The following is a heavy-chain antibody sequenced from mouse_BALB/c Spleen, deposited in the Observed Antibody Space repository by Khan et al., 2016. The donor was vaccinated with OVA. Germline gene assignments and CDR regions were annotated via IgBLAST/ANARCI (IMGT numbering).Heavy chain of an antibody. J-gene: IGHJ1*01. CDR2: ISSGSSTI. Sequence: EVELVEPGGGLVQPGGSRKLSCAASGFTFSSFGMHWVRQAPEKGLEWVAYISSGSSTIYYADTVKVRFTIPRDNPKNTLFLQMTSLGSEDTAMCYCATSSWWDWGAGTTVTVSS. CDR1: GFTFSSFG. V-gene: IGHV5-17*02. CDR3: ATSSWWD. D-gene: IGHD1-1*02.